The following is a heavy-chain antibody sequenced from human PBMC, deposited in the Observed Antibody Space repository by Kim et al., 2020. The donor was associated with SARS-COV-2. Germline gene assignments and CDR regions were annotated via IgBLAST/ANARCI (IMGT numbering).Heavy chain of an antibody. D-gene: IGHD3-10*01. V-gene: IGHV4-30-2*01. Sequence: SETLSLTCAVSGGSISSGGYSWSWIRQPPGKGLEWIGYIYHSGSTYYNPSLKSRVTISVDRSKNQFSLKLSSVTAADTAVYYCARGRGIGRSYYYGMDVWGQGTTVTVSS. CDR3: ARGRGIGRSYYYGMDV. J-gene: IGHJ6*02. CDR2: IYHSGST. CDR1: GGSISSGGYS.